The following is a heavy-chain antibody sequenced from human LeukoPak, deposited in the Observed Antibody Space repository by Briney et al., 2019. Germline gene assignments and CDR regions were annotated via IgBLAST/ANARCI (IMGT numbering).Heavy chain of an antibody. CDR3: VRARLIRLENFFDY. CDR1: GFTFTNHV. J-gene: IGHJ4*02. V-gene: IGHV3-48*03. Sequence: GGSLRLSCATSGFTFTNHVMNWVRQAPGKGLEWVAYTSRGGSDISYADSVKGRFTISTDNANSSLYLQMNSLRAEDTAVYFCVRARLIRLENFFDYWGQGTLVTVSS. CDR2: TSRGGSDI. D-gene: IGHD2-21*02.